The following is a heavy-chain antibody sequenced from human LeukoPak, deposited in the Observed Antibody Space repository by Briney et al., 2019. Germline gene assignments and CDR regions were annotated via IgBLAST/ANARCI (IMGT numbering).Heavy chain of an antibody. J-gene: IGHJ6*03. D-gene: IGHD5-18*01. Sequence: PSQTLSLTCTVSGGSIRSGSYYWSWIRQPAGKGLEWIGHIYTRGTTNYNPSVKSRVTVSLDTSKNQLSLKLSSVTAADTAIYYCARVYTVMGATTVDHYHYYMDVWGKGTTVTVSS. CDR1: GGSIRSGSYY. CDR2: IYTRGTT. V-gene: IGHV4-61*09. CDR3: ARVYTVMGATTVDHYHYYMDV.